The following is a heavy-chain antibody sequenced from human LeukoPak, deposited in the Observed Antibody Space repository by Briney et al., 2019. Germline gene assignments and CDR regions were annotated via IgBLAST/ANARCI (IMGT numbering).Heavy chain of an antibody. J-gene: IGHJ4*02. V-gene: IGHV3-23*01. CDR3: TGGGGWN. CDR2: ISGSGGST. Sequence: GGSLRLSCAASGFTFSSHAVSWVRQAPGKGLEWVSVISGSGGSTYYADSVKGRFTISRDNAKNTLYLQMNSLRAEDTALYYCTGGGGWNWGQGTLVTVSS. CDR1: GFTFSSHA. D-gene: IGHD2-15*01.